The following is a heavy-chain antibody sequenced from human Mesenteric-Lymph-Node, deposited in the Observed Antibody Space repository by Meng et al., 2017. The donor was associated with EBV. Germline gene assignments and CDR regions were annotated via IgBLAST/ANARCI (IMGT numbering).Heavy chain of an antibody. D-gene: IGHD2-15*01. CDR3: ARHLEYGCGAGSCSLFDP. J-gene: IGHJ5*02. CDR1: CHPISCVPW. CDR2: IYHSGST. V-gene: IGHV4-4*02. Sequence: PRPVEPSGTVALTCDACCHPISCVPWCWLVRQPPGKGLEWIGSIYHSGSTNYNPSLKSRVPISVDKSTNQSSLDLNSVTAADMSVYFCARHLEYGCGAGSCSLFDPWGQGTLVTVSS.